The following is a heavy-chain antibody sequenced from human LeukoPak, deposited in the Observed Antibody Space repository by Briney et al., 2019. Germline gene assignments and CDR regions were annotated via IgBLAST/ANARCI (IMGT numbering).Heavy chain of an antibody. J-gene: IGHJ5*02. Sequence: GASLQISCKGIGYIFTSYWIGWGRQLPGKGMEWMGVIYHGDSRTRYNPSFQGQVTISVDKSINTDYLQWVSLKASDTAMYYCACREFTSTWSYPWGQGTLVTVSS. CDR2: IYHGDSRT. CDR1: GYIFTSYW. D-gene: IGHD2-2*01. V-gene: IGHV5-51*01. CDR3: ACREFTSTWSYP.